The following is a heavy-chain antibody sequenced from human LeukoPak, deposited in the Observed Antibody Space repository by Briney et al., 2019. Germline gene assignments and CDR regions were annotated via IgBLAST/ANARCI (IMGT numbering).Heavy chain of an antibody. CDR2: ISYDGSNK. J-gene: IGHJ4*02. V-gene: IGHV3-30*18. CDR3: AKDGVLGAAAGTGHLDY. D-gene: IGHD6-13*01. CDR1: GFAFSTYG. Sequence: GGSLRLSCAASGFAFSTYGMHWVRQAPGKGLEWVAVISYDGSNKYYADSVKGRFTISRDNSKNTLYLQMNSLRAEDTAVYYCAKDGVLGAAAGTGHLDYWGQGTLVTVSS.